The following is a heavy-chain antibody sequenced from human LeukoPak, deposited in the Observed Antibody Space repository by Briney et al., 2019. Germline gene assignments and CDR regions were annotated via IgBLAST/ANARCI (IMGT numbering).Heavy chain of an antibody. CDR3: ARVPSGITIFGVVISSPNFDY. CDR1: GYTFTSYD. Sequence: ASVKVSCKASGYTFTSYDINWVRQATGQGLEWMGWMNPNSGNTGYAQKFQGRVTITRNTSISTAYMELSSLRSEDTAVYYCARVPSGITIFGVVISSPNFDYWGQGTLVTVSS. V-gene: IGHV1-8*03. J-gene: IGHJ4*02. D-gene: IGHD3-3*01. CDR2: MNPNSGNT.